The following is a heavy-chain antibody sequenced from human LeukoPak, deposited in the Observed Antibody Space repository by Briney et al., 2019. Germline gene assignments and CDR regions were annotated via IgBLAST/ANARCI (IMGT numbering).Heavy chain of an antibody. CDR2: ISSSSSYI. CDR3: ARDSSSWNYYFDY. D-gene: IGHD6-13*01. Sequence: GGSLRLSCAASGFTFSSCSINWVRQAPGKGLEWVSSISSSSSYIYYADSVKGRFTISRDNAKNSLYPQINSLRAEDTAVYYCARDSSSWNYYFDYWGQGTLVTVSS. V-gene: IGHV3-21*01. CDR1: GFTFSSCS. J-gene: IGHJ4*02.